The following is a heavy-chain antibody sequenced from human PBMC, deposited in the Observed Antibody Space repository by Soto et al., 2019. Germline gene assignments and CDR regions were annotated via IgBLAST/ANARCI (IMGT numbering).Heavy chain of an antibody. CDR1: GGSISSSNW. Sequence: SETLSLTSAVSGGSISSSNWWSWVRQPPGKGLEWIGEIYHSGSTNYNPSLKSRVTISVDKSKNQFSLKLSSVTAADTAVYYCARDRAYYYYGMDVWGQGTTVTVSS. D-gene: IGHD1-26*01. J-gene: IGHJ6*02. CDR3: ARDRAYYYYGMDV. V-gene: IGHV4-4*02. CDR2: IYHSGST.